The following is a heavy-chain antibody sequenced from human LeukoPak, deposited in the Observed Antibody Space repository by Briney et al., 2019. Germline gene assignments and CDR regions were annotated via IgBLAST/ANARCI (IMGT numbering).Heavy chain of an antibody. D-gene: IGHD3-10*01. V-gene: IGHV3-30*18. CDR3: AKVHGPYYYGSGSYYDY. J-gene: IGHJ4*02. Sequence: PGRSLRLSCAASGFTFSSYGMHWVRQAPGKGLEWVAVISYDGSNKYYADSVKGRFTISRDNSKNTLYLQMNSLRAEDTAVYYCAKVHGPYYYGSGSYYDYWGQGTLVTVSS. CDR2: ISYDGSNK. CDR1: GFTFSSYG.